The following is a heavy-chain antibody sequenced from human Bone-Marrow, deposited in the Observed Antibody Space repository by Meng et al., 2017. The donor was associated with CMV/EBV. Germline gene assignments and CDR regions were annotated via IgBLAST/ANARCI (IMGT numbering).Heavy chain of an antibody. CDR3: ATQGVTTALFDY. D-gene: IGHD3-22*01. CDR1: GGSIGTNVYY. CDR2: IFYTGPT. V-gene: IGHV4-39*01. J-gene: IGHJ4*02. Sequence: GSLRLSCTVSGGSIGTNVYYWGWIRQTPGKGLEWIGSIFYTGPTFYNPSLESRVTISEGTSKNRFSLKMSSVTAADTAIYYCATQGVTTALFDYWGQGTLVTVSS.